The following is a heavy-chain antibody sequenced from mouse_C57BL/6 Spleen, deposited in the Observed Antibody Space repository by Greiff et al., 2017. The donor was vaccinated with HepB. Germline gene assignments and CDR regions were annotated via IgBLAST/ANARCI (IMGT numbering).Heavy chain of an antibody. CDR2: INPNNGGT. Sequence: VQLQQSGPELVKPGASVKISCKASGYTFTDYYMNWVKQSHGKSLEWIGDINPNNGGTSYNQKFKGKATLTVDKSSSTAYMELRSLTSEDSAVYYCARWDGTWGAYWGQGTLVTVSA. D-gene: IGHD4-1*01. J-gene: IGHJ3*01. V-gene: IGHV1-26*01. CDR3: ARWDGTWGAY. CDR1: GYTFTDYY.